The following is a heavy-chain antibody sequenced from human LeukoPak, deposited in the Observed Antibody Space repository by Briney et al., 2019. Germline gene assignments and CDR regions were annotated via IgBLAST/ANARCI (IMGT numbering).Heavy chain of an antibody. CDR1: GFTYSSYS. J-gene: IGHJ5*02. CDR2: ISSSSSYI. V-gene: IGHV3-21*01. D-gene: IGHD6-13*01. CDR3: ARGLDPGIAASNWFDP. Sequence: GGSLRLSCAASGFTYSSYSMNWVRQAPGKGLEWVSSISSSSSYIYYADSVKGRFTISRDNAKNSLYLQMNSLRAEDTAVYYCARGLDPGIAASNWFDPWGQGTLVTVSS.